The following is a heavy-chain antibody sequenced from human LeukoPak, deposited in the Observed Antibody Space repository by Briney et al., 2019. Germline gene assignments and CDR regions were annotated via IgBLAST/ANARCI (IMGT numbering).Heavy chain of an antibody. Sequence: PGGSLRLSCAAAGFTFSDYYMSWIRQAPGKGLEWVAYISTSSSSTDSADSVRGRFTISRDNAKNTLFLQMDSLRAEDTAVYYCARGGRIAAAAYWGQGTQVTVSS. V-gene: IGHV3-11*05. CDR1: GFTFSDYY. D-gene: IGHD6-13*01. CDR2: ISTSSSST. CDR3: ARGGRIAAAAY. J-gene: IGHJ4*02.